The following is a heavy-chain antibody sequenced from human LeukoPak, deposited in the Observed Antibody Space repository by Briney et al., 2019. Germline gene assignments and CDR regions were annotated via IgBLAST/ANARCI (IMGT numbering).Heavy chain of an antibody. CDR3: AKGLRGVIMKPDFDY. V-gene: IGHV3-9*01. J-gene: IGHJ4*02. Sequence: GGSLRLSCAASGFTFDDYAMHWVRQAPGKGLEWVSGISWNSGSIGYADSVKGRFTISRDNAKNSLYLQMNSLRAEDTALYYCAKGLRGVIMKPDFDYWGQGTLVTVSS. D-gene: IGHD3-10*01. CDR2: ISWNSGSI. CDR1: GFTFDDYA.